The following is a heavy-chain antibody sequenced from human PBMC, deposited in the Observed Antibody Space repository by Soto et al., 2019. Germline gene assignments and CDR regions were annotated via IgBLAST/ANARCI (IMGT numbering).Heavy chain of an antibody. CDR3: ARDDGLAYCGGDCYS. V-gene: IGHV1-69*02. CDR2: IIPIHGIA. CDR1: GGTFSSYT. Sequence: QVQLVQSGAEVKKPGSSVKVSCKASGGTFSSYTISWVRQAPGQGLEWMGRIIPIHGIANYAQKFQGRVTITADKFTSTAYMELSSLRSEDTAVYYCARDDGLAYCGGDCYSWGQGTLVTVSS. J-gene: IGHJ4*02. D-gene: IGHD2-21*02.